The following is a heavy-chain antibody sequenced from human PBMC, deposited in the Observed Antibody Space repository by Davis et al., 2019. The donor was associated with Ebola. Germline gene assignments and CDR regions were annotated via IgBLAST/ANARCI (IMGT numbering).Heavy chain of an antibody. Sequence: SETLSLTCTVSGGSTSSYYWSCIRQPPGKGLEWIGEINHRGSTNYNPSLKRRVTISVDTSKNQFSLKLSSVTAADTAVYYCARGGAVAGPWGQGTLVTVSS. V-gene: IGHV4-34*01. CDR3: ARGGAVAGP. CDR2: INHRGST. CDR1: GGSTSSYY. J-gene: IGHJ5*02. D-gene: IGHD6-19*01.